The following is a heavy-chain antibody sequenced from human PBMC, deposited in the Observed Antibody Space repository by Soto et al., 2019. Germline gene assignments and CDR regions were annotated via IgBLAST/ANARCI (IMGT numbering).Heavy chain of an antibody. CDR3: ARKKGDYYDSSGYHYYFDY. J-gene: IGHJ4*02. CDR2: INPNSGGT. V-gene: IGHV1-2*02. CDR1: GYAFTDYY. D-gene: IGHD3-22*01. Sequence: ASVKVSCKASGYAFTDYYVHWVRQAPGQGLEWMGWINPNSGGTKSAQKFQGRVTMTRDTSISTAYMELSRLRSDDTAVYYCARKKGDYYDSSGYHYYFDYWGQGTLVTVSS.